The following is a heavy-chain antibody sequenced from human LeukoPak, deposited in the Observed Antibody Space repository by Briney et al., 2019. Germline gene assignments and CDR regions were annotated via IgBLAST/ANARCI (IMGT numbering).Heavy chain of an antibody. CDR2: ISSSGDTM. V-gene: IGHV3-11*04. D-gene: IGHD1-7*01. Sequence: GGSLRLSCAAPGFSFSDYYMSWIRQAPGKGLEWVSYISSSGDTMSYADSVKGRFTISRDNAKNSLYLQMSSLRAEDAAIYYCARVMGNYASDYWGQGALVTVSS. J-gene: IGHJ4*02. CDR1: GFSFSDYY. CDR3: ARVMGNYASDY.